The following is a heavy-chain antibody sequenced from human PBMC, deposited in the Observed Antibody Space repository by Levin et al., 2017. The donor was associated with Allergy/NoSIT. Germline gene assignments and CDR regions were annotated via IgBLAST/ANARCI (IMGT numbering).Heavy chain of an antibody. Sequence: GGSLRLSCAASGFTFSRYAMSWVRQAPGKGLEWVSVISGSGGSTYYADSVKGRFTISRDNSKNTLYLQMNSLRAEDTAVYYCAKDREYSGYVSGPFDYWGQGTLVTVSP. V-gene: IGHV3-23*01. CDR3: AKDREYSGYVSGPFDY. J-gene: IGHJ4*02. D-gene: IGHD5-12*01. CDR1: GFTFSRYA. CDR2: ISGSGGST.